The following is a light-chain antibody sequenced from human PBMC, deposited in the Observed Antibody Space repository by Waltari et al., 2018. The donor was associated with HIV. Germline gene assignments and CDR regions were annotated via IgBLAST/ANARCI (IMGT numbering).Light chain of an antibody. CDR3: QTWRTGLQV. CDR2: LNSDGRH. CDR1: SGHNNYV. J-gene: IGLJ3*02. Sequence: QVVLTQPPSASASLGASVRLTCTLSSGHNNYVIAWHQQQPEKGPRFLMKLNSDGRHSKGDGVPDRFSGASSGAARYLIISSLQSEDAADYFCQTWRTGLQVFGGGTRLTVL. V-gene: IGLV4-69*02.